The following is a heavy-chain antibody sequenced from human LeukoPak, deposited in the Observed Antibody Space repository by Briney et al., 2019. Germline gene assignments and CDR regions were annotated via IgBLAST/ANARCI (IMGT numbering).Heavy chain of an antibody. CDR2: ISYSSSTI. V-gene: IGHV3-48*04. Sequence: GGSLRLSCAASGFTFSSYSMNWARQAPGKGLEWVSYISYSSSTIYYADSVKGRFTISRDNAKNSLYLQMNSLRAEDTAVYYCAELGITMIGGVWGKGTTVTISS. J-gene: IGHJ6*04. CDR1: GFTFSSYS. CDR3: AELGITMIGGV. D-gene: IGHD3-10*02.